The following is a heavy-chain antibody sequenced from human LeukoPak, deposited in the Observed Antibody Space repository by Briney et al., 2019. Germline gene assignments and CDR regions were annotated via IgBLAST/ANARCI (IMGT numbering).Heavy chain of an antibody. V-gene: IGHV4-61*09. CDR3: ARARSVATARRYNWFDP. J-gene: IGHJ5*02. Sequence: SETLSLTCTVSGDSISIGSYYWSWIRQPAGKGLEWIGHMNTTGYTKYNPSLKSRVTISVDTSKNQFSLKLSSVTAADTAVYYCARARSVATARRYNWFDPWGQGTLVTVSS. D-gene: IGHD5-18*01. CDR1: GDSISIGSYY. CDR2: MNTTGYT.